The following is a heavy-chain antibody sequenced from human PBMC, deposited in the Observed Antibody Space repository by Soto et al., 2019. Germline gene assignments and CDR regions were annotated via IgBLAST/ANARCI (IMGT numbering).Heavy chain of an antibody. CDR2: IYYSGST. Sequence: SETLSLTCTVSGGSISSGDYYWTWIRQPPGKGLEWFGYIYYSGSTYYNPSLRTRITISIDTSKNQFSLNLNSVTAADTAVYYCARVGYDGLTGSYYFDYWGQGTLVTVS. V-gene: IGHV4-30-4*01. J-gene: IGHJ4*02. CDR1: GGSISSGDYY. D-gene: IGHD3-9*01. CDR3: ARVGYDGLTGSYYFDY.